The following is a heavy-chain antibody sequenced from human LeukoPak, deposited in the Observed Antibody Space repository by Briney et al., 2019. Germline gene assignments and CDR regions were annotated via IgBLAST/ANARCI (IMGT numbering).Heavy chain of an antibody. V-gene: IGHV3-30*03. CDR2: ISYDGSNT. CDR3: ARGAGIAAVNWYFDL. CDR1: GFTFSNYG. J-gene: IGHJ2*01. Sequence: GGSLRLSCAASGFTFSNYGMRWVRQAPGKGLEWVALISYDGSNTYYADSAKGRFTISRDNSKNTLYLQMNSLRAEDTAVYYCARGAGIAAVNWYFDLWGRGTLVAVSP. D-gene: IGHD6-6*01.